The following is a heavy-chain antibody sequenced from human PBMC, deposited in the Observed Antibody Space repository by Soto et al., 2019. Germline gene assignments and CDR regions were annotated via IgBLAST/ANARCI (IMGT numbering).Heavy chain of an antibody. Sequence: SETLSLTCTVSGGSISSGGYYWSWIRQHPGKGLEWIGYIYYSGSTYYNPSLKSRVTISVDTSKNQFSLKLTSVTAADTAVYYCARVEVPESSSWHPCDPWGQGTLVTVSS. CDR1: GGSISSGGYY. D-gene: IGHD6-13*01. CDR3: ARVEVPESSSWHPCDP. CDR2: IYYSGST. V-gene: IGHV4-31*03. J-gene: IGHJ5*02.